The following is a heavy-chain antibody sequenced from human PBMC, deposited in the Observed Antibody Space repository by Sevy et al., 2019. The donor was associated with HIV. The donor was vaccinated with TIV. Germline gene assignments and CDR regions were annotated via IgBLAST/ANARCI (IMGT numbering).Heavy chain of an antibody. CDR2: ISYDGTYK. D-gene: IGHD1-1*01. V-gene: IGHV3-30*04. CDR3: TRGPIQLGAFDI. J-gene: IGHJ3*02. CDR1: GFIFSHYP. Sequence: GGSLRLSCAASGFIFSHYPIHWVRQSPGEGLDWVAVISYDGTYKYYADSAKGRFTVSRDNSKNTLYLQMNSLRPEDTAVYYCTRGPIQLGAFDIWGQGTMVTVSS.